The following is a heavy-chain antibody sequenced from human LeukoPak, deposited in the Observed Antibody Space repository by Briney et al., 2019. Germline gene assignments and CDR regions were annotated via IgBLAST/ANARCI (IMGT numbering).Heavy chain of an antibody. D-gene: IGHD3-22*01. Sequence: PGGSLRLSCAASGFTFSSYSMNWVRQTPGKGLEWVPSISSSSSYIYYADSVKGRFTISRDNAKNSLYLQMNSLRAEDTAVYYCARWNYYDSSGYSRWGQGTLVTVSS. V-gene: IGHV3-21*01. CDR1: GFTFSSYS. CDR3: ARWNYYDSSGYSR. CDR2: ISSSSSYI. J-gene: IGHJ4*02.